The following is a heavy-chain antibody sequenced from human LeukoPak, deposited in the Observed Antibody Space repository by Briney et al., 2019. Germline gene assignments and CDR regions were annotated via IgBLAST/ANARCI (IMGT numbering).Heavy chain of an antibody. V-gene: IGHV3-23*01. D-gene: IGHD6-19*01. CDR3: ARIGQWLVQSPDY. Sequence: HPGGPLRLSCAASGFTFSSYAMSWVRQAPGKGLEWVSAISGSGGSTYYADSVKGRFTISRDNAKNSLYLQMNSLRAEDTAVYYCARIGQWLVQSPDYWGQGTLVTVSS. J-gene: IGHJ4*02. CDR2: ISGSGGST. CDR1: GFTFSSYA.